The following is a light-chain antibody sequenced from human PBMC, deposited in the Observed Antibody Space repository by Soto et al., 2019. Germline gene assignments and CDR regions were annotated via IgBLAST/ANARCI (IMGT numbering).Light chain of an antibody. Sequence: DIVVTQSPLSLPVTPGEPASISCRSSQSLLHSNGNIYLDWYLQKPGQSPQVLIYMGSNRASGVPDRFSGSGSGTDFTLKISRVEAEDVWVYYCMQTLQSRTFGPGTKVEIK. CDR3: MQTLQSRT. V-gene: IGKV2-28*01. CDR1: QSLLHSNGNIY. J-gene: IGKJ3*01. CDR2: MGS.